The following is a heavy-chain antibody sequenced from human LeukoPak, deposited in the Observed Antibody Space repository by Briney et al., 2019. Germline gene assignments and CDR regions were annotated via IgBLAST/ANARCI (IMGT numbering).Heavy chain of an antibody. V-gene: IGHV4-38-2*01. D-gene: IGHD2-2*01. Sequence: SETLSLTCAVSGYSISSGHYRGWIRQPPGKGLEWIGSIYHSGSTYYNPSLKSRVTISVDTSKNQFSLKLSSVTAADTAVYYCARHDCSSTSCYLVTGTTFNYWGQGTLVTVSS. CDR3: ARHDCSSTSCYLVTGTTFNY. CDR2: IYHSGST. J-gene: IGHJ4*02. CDR1: GYSISSGHY.